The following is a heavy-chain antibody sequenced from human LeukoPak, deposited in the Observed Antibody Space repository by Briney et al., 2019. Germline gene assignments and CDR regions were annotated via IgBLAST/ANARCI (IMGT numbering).Heavy chain of an antibody. CDR3: ARGYSYGPYYYYYYMDV. J-gene: IGHJ6*03. CDR2: IYYSGST. D-gene: IGHD5-18*01. Sequence: PSETLSLTCTVSRGSISNYYWSWIRQPPGKGLEWIGYIYYSGSTNYNPSLKSRVTISVDTSKNQFSLKLSSVTAADTAVYYCARGYSYGPYYYYYYMDVWGKGTTVTVSS. CDR1: RGSISNYY. V-gene: IGHV4-59*01.